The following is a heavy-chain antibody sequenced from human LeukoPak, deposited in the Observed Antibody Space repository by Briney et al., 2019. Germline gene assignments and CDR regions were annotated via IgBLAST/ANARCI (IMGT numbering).Heavy chain of an antibody. CDR1: GYTFTGYY. V-gene: IGHV1-2*02. CDR3: ARVTKSPPRQLVLYY. CDR2: INPNSGGT. J-gene: IGHJ4*02. D-gene: IGHD6-13*01. Sequence: GASVKVSCKASGYTFTGYYMHWVRQAPGQGLEWMGWINPNSGGTNYAQKFQGRVTMTRDTSISTAYMELSRLRSDDTAVYYCARVTKSPPRQLVLYYWGQGTLVTVSS.